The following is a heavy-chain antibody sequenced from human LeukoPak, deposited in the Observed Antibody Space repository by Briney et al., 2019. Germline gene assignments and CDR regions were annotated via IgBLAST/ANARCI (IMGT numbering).Heavy chain of an antibody. Sequence: SETLSLTCTVSGGSISSYYWSWIRQPPGKGLGWIGYIYYSGSTNYNPSLKSRVTISVDTSKNQFSLKLSSVTAADTAVYYCARDLRFGEFDYWGQGTLVTVSS. CDR2: IYYSGST. CDR1: GGSISSYY. J-gene: IGHJ4*02. V-gene: IGHV4-59*01. CDR3: ARDLRFGEFDY. D-gene: IGHD3-10*01.